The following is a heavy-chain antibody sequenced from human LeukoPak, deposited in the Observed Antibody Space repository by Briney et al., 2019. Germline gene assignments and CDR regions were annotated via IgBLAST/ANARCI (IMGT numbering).Heavy chain of an antibody. V-gene: IGHV4-39*01. CDR1: GGSISSSSYY. CDR3: ARLSFYDSSGPHGGYYYGMDV. D-gene: IGHD3-22*01. J-gene: IGHJ6*02. Sequence: ASETLSLTCTVSGGSISSSSYYWGWIRQPPGKGLEWIGSICYSGSTYYNPSLKSRVTISIDTSKNQFSLKLSSVTAADTAVYYCARLSFYDSSGPHGGYYYGMDVWGQGTTVTVSS. CDR2: ICYSGST.